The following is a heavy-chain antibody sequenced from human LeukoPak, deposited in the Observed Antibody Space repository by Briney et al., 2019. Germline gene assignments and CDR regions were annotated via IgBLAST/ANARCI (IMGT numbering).Heavy chain of an antibody. CDR2: ISSSSSYI. CDR3: ARDSKLYCSSTSCYMDV. Sequence: GRSLRLSCAASGFTFSSYSMNWVRQAPGKGLEWVSSISSSSSYINYADSVKGRFTVSRDNAKNSLNLQMNSLRAEDTAVYYCARDSKLYCSSTSCYMDVWGKGTTVTVSS. CDR1: GFTFSSYS. V-gene: IGHV3-21*01. D-gene: IGHD2-2*01. J-gene: IGHJ6*04.